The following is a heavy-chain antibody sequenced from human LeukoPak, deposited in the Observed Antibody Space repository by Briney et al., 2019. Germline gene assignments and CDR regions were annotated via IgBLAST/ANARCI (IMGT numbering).Heavy chain of an antibody. J-gene: IGHJ3*02. CDR3: ASGLGSSHDAFDI. CDR1: GFTFSSYG. D-gene: IGHD7-27*01. CDR2: IRYDGSNK. V-gene: IGHV3-30*02. Sequence: GRSLRLSCAASGFTFSSYGMHWVRQAPGKGLEWVAFIRYDGSNKYYADSVKGRFTISRDNSKNTLYLQMNSLRAEDTAVYYCASGLGSSHDAFDIWGQGTMVTVSS.